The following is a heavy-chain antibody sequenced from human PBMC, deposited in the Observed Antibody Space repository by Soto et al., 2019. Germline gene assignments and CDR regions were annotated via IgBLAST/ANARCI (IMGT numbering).Heavy chain of an antibody. V-gene: IGHV4-31*03. Sequence: SETLSLTCTVSGGSMSNGDYYWSWIHQDPGQGLEWIGYIYHSGSTYYNPSLKSRVTMSVDTSKNQFSLKLNSLIATDTAVYYCARGAPRDSSGLYFDYWGQGGLVTVSS. D-gene: IGHD6-19*01. CDR1: GGSMSNGDYY. J-gene: IGHJ4*01. CDR3: ARGAPRDSSGLYFDY. CDR2: IYHSGST.